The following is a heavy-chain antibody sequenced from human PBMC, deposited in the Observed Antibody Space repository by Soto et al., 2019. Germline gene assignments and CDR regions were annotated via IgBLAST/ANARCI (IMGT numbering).Heavy chain of an antibody. D-gene: IGHD1-26*01. V-gene: IGHV3-21*01. CDR2: ISSSSTYI. Sequence: PSGSLSLSCAASGFTFSSYSMNWVRQPPGRGLEWVSSISSSSTYIYYSNSVKGRLTISTHNAKNPPYHQMNSLRAEDTAVSYCARESPTLVGALAYWGQGTLVTVSS. CDR3: ARESPTLVGALAY. J-gene: IGHJ4*02. CDR1: GFTFSSYS.